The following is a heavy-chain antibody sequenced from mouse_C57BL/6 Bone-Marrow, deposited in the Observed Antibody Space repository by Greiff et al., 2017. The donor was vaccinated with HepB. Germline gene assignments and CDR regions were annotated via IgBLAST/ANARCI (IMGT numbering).Heavy chain of an antibody. CDR3: ARHGNSWAWFAY. CDR2: IYPGSGST. V-gene: IGHV1-55*01. Sequence: QVQLKQPGAELVKPGASVKMSCKASGYTFTSYWITWVKQRPGQGLEWIGDIYPGSGSTNYNEKFKSKATLTVDTSSSTAYMQLSSLTSGDSAVYYCARHGNSWAWFAYWGQGTLVTVSA. J-gene: IGHJ3*01. CDR1: GYTFTSYW. D-gene: IGHD1-1*01.